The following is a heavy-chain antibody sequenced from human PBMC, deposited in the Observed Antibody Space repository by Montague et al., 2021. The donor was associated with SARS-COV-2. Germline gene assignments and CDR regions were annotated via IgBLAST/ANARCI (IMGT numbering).Heavy chain of an antibody. D-gene: IGHD3-10*01. J-gene: IGHJ3*02. V-gene: IGHV4-39*01. CDR2: ICYTGST. CDR3: ARHITGSGNAFDI. CDR1: GGSVSSSSYH. Sequence: SETLSLTCTVSGGSVSSSSYHWGWIRQPPGKGLEWIGSICYTGSTYYNPSLKSRVTISVDTSKNQFSLKLSSVTAADTAVYYCARHITGSGNAFDIWGQGTMVTVSS.